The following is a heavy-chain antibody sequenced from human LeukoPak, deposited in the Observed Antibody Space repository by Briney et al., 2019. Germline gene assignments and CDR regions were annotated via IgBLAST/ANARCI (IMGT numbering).Heavy chain of an antibody. J-gene: IGHJ4*02. CDR2: ISAYNGNT. V-gene: IGHV1-18*01. D-gene: IGHD3-10*01. CDR1: GYTFTSYG. Sequence: GASVKVSCKASGYTFTSYGISWVRQAPGQGLEWMGWISAYNGNTNYAQKLQGRVTMTTDTSTSTAYMELRSLRSDDTAVYYCARWDYGSGSYATYYFDYWGQGTLVTVSS. CDR3: ARWDYGSGSYATYYFDY.